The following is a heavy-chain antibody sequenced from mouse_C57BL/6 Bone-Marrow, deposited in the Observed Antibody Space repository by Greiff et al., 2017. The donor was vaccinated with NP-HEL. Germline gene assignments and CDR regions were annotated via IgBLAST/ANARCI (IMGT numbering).Heavy chain of an antibody. J-gene: IGHJ4*01. V-gene: IGHV1-82*01. Sequence: VQLQQSGPELVKPGASVKISCKASGYAFSSSWMNWVKQRPGKGLEWIGRIYPGDGDTNYNGKIKGKATLTADKSSSTAYMQLSSLTSEDSAVYFCARDYGKWDYWGQGTSVTVSS. CDR3: ARDYGKWDY. CDR2: IYPGDGDT. D-gene: IGHD2-1*01. CDR1: GYAFSSSW.